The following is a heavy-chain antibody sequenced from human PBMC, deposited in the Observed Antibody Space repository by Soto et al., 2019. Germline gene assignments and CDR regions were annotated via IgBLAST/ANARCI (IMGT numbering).Heavy chain of an antibody. J-gene: IGHJ3*02. CDR3: AXXTWEAAAGIAFDI. Sequence: SCKASGYTFTSYGISWVRQAPGQGLERMGWISANNGNTNYAQNLQGRVTMTTDTSTSTAYMELRSLRSDDTAVYFCAXXTWEAAAGIAFDIWGQGTMVPVSS. V-gene: IGHV1-18*01. CDR1: GYTFTSYG. D-gene: IGHD6-13*01. CDR2: ISANNGNT.